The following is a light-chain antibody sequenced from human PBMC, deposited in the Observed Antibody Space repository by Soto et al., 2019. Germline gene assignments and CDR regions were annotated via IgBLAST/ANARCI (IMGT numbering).Light chain of an antibody. CDR1: QSVSSY. Sequence: EIVLTQSPATLSLSPGERATLSCRASQSVSSYLAWYQQKPGQAPRLLIYDASNRATGIPARFSGSRSGTDFTLTISSLEPEDFAVYYCQQRSNRPLTFGGGTKVEIK. J-gene: IGKJ4*01. CDR2: DAS. CDR3: QQRSNRPLT. V-gene: IGKV3-11*01.